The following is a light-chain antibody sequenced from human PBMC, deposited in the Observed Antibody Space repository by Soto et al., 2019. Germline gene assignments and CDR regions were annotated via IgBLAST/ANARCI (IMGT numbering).Light chain of an antibody. CDR2: DVS. CDR1: SSDVGNYNY. V-gene: IGLV2-14*03. J-gene: IGLJ1*01. CDR3: SSYTSSDTYV. Sequence: QSVLTQPASVSGSPGQSITISCTGTSSDVGNYNYVSWHQHHPGKAPKLMINDVSNRPSGFFSRFSGSKFGNTASLTIFGLQAEDEADYYCSSYTSSDTYVFGTGTKVTVL.